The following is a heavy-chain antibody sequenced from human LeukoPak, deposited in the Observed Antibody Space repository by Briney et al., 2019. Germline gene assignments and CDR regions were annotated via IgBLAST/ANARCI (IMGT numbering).Heavy chain of an antibody. CDR3: ARGGYYYDSTSYYSLDY. D-gene: IGHD3-22*01. V-gene: IGHV4-4*07. J-gene: IGHJ4*02. CDR1: GVSISSYY. CDR2: IHTSGST. Sequence: SETLSLTCIVSGVSISSYYWSWIRQPAGKGLEWIGRIHTSGSTNYNPSLKSRVTMSVDASKNQFSLKLSSVTAADTAVYYCARGGYYYDSTSYYSLDYWGQGTLVTVSS.